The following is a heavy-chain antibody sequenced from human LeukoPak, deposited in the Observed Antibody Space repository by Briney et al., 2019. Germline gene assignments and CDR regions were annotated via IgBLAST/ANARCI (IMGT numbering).Heavy chain of an antibody. CDR1: GGSISSYY. Sequence: PSETLSLTCTVSGGSISSYYWSWIRQPPGKGLEWIGYIYYSGSTNYNPSLKSRVTISVDTSKNQFSLKLSSVTAADTAVYYCARDKAEVDVDTATAGFDYWGQGTLVTVSS. D-gene: IGHD5-18*01. V-gene: IGHV4-59*12. CDR2: IYYSGST. CDR3: ARDKAEVDVDTATAGFDY. J-gene: IGHJ4*02.